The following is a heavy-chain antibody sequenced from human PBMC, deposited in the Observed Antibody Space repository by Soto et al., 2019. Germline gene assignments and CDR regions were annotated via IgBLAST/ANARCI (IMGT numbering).Heavy chain of an antibody. CDR3: AREGSFYGSGSRDQYYYGMDV. CDR2: ISAYNGNT. J-gene: IGHJ6*02. D-gene: IGHD3-10*01. CDR1: GYIFTSYG. V-gene: IGHV1-18*01. Sequence: QVQLVQSGAEVKKPGASVKVSCKASGYIFTSYGISWVRQAPGQGLEWMGWISAYNGNTNYAQNIQGRVTMTTDTFTSTAYLELRSLRSDDTAVYYCAREGSFYGSGSRDQYYYGMDVWGQGTTVTVSS.